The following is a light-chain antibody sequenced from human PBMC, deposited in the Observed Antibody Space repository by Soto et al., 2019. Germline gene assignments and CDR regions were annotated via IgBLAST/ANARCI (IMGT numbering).Light chain of an antibody. V-gene: IGLV2-14*01. Sequence: QSVLTQPASVSGSLGQSITISCTGTNSDVGDYNYVSWYQQHPGKAPKLMIYEVTNRPSGVSNRFSGSKSGNTASLTISGLQAEDEGDYHCGSYTRSNTGVFGGGTKLTVL. CDR2: EVT. J-gene: IGLJ3*02. CDR1: NSDVGDYNY. CDR3: GSYTRSNTGV.